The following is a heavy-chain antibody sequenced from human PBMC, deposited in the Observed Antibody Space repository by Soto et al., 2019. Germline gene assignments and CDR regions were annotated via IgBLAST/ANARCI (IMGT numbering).Heavy chain of an antibody. CDR2: INHSGST. CDR1: GGSFSGYY. V-gene: IGHV4-34*01. Sequence: QVQLQQWGAGLLKPSETLSLTCAVYGGSFSGYYWSWIRQPPGKGLEWIGEINHSGSTNYNPSLKSLVTIAVDTSKKQFSLKLSSVTAADTAVYYCSRGGKGQWLALPDYWGQGTLVTVSS. J-gene: IGHJ4*02. CDR3: SRGGKGQWLALPDY. D-gene: IGHD6-19*01.